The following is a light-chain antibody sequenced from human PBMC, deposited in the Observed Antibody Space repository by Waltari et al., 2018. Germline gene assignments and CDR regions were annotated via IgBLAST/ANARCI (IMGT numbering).Light chain of an antibody. CDR2: DVN. J-gene: IGLJ1*01. V-gene: IGLV2-11*01. CDR1: SSDVGAYNF. CDR3: CSSAGNPYV. Sequence: QSALTQPRSVSGSPGQSVTISCTGPSSDVGAYNFVSWYQQRPGQAPKLIIYDVNKRPSGVPDRFSASKSGNTASLTISGLQPEDEADYHCCSSAGNPYVFGTGTEVTVL.